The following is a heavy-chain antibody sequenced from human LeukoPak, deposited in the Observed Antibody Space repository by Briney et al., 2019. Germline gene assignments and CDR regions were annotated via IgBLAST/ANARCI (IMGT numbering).Heavy chain of an antibody. D-gene: IGHD6-13*01. CDR2: ISSSGSTI. Sequence: PGGSLGPSCAASGFTFSDYYMSWIRQAPGKGLEWVSYISSSGSTIYYADSVKGRFTISRDNAKNSLYLQMNSLRAEDTAVYYCASMKEGYSSSWYFDYWGQGTLVTVSS. J-gene: IGHJ4*02. CDR3: ASMKEGYSSSWYFDY. V-gene: IGHV3-11*01. CDR1: GFTFSDYY.